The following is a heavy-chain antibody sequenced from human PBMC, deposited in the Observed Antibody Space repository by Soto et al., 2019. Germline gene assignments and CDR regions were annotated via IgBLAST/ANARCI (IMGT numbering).Heavy chain of an antibody. D-gene: IGHD6-19*01. Sequence: QLQLQESGSGLVKPSQTLSLTCAVSGGSISSGGYSWSWIRQPPGKGLEWIGYIYHSGSTYYNPSLKSRVTTPVDRSKNQCSLKLSSVRAADTAAYYCARAGGLGAVAVDYWGQGTLVTVSS. CDR3: ARAGGLGAVAVDY. CDR2: IYHSGST. V-gene: IGHV4-30-2*01. J-gene: IGHJ4*02. CDR1: GGSISSGGYS.